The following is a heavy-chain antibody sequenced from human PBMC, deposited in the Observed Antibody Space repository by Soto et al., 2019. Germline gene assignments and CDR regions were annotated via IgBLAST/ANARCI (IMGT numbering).Heavy chain of an antibody. CDR1: GGSISSSSYY. V-gene: IGHV4-39*01. CDR2: IYYSGST. CDR3: ARRRAEEGNKYYYDGMDV. J-gene: IGHJ6*02. Sequence: QLQLQESGPGLVKPSETLSLTCTVSGGSISSSSYYWGWIRQPPGKGLEWIGSIYYSGSTYYNPYLKSRVTISVDTSKNQFSLKLSSVTAADTAVYYCARRRAEEGNKYYYDGMDVWGQGTTVTVSS.